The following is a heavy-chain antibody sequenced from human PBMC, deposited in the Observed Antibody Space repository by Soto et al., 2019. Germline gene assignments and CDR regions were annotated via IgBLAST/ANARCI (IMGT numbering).Heavy chain of an antibody. CDR1: GFTFSDYY. CDR2: ISSSGSTI. V-gene: IGHV3-11*01. D-gene: IGHD4-17*01. CDR3: ARATEYGDVPLPYFDY. Sequence: GGSLRLSCAASGFTFSDYYMSWIRQAPGKGLEWVSYISSSGSTIYYADSVKGRFTISRDNAKNSLYLQMNSLRAEDTAVYYCARATEYGDVPLPYFDYWGQGTLVTVSS. J-gene: IGHJ4*02.